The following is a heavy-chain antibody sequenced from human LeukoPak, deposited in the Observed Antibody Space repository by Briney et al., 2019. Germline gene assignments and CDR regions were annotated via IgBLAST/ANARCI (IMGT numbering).Heavy chain of an antibody. CDR1: GFTFSSYA. V-gene: IGHV3-23*01. Sequence: GGSLRLSCAASGFTFSSYAMGWVRQAPGKGLEWVSAISGSGGSTYYADSVKGRFTISRDNSKNTLYLQMNSLRAEDTAVYYCAKVSSGWWERFFDYWGQGTLVTVSS. CDR2: ISGSGGST. CDR3: AKVSSGWWERFFDY. J-gene: IGHJ4*02. D-gene: IGHD6-19*01.